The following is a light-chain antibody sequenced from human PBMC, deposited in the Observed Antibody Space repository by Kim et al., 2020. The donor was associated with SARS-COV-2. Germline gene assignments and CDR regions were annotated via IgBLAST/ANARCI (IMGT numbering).Light chain of an antibody. CDR2: ESS. V-gene: IGLV2-23*01. J-gene: IGLJ3*02. CDR3: CSYAGSSSWV. CDR1: SSDVGSYNL. Sequence: SMTIYGTGTSSDVGSYNLVSWYQLHPGKAPKLMIYESSKRPSGVSNRFSGSKSGNTASLTISGLQAEDEADYYCCSYAGSSSWVFGGGTQLTVL.